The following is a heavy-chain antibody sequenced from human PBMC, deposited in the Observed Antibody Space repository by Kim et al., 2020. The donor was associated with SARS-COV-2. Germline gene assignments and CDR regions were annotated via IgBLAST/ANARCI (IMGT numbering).Heavy chain of an antibody. CDR3: ARGTYGEKVSQFQL. CDR2: ISNGGVTE. Sequence: GGSLRLSCAASGFTFSSYEMSWIRQAPGKGLEWVSSISNGGVTEYYPDSVKGRFTISRDNAQNSLSLQIDSLRVEDTALYYCARGTYGEKVSQFQLWGQGTLVTVSS. J-gene: IGHJ1*01. CDR1: GFTFSSYE. D-gene: IGHD2-21*01. V-gene: IGHV3-48*03.